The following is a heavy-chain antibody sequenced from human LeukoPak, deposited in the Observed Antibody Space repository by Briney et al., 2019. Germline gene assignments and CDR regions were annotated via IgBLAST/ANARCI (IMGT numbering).Heavy chain of an antibody. J-gene: IGHJ4*02. CDR1: GFTFSSYG. CDR3: AEEIIEMATISQDYFDY. V-gene: IGHV3-30*18. D-gene: IGHD5-24*01. Sequence: PGRSLRLSCAASGFTFSSYGMHWVRQAPGKGLEWVAVISYDGSNKYYADSVKGRFTISRDNSKNTLYLQMNSLRAEDTAVYYCAEEIIEMATISQDYFDYWGQGTLVTVSS. CDR2: ISYDGSNK.